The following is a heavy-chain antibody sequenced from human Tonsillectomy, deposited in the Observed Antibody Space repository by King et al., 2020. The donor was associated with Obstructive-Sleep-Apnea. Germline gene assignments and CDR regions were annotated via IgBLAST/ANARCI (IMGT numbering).Heavy chain of an antibody. CDR1: GFTFSSYS. J-gene: IGHJ4*02. Sequence: VQLVASGGGLVKPGGSLRLSCAASGFTFSSYSMNWVRQAPGKGLEWVSSISSSSSYIYYADSVKGRFTISRDNAKNSLYLQMNSLRAEDTAVYYCARDTTDYYDSSGYFGYWGQGTLVTVSS. CDR2: ISSSSSYI. D-gene: IGHD3-22*01. CDR3: ARDTTDYYDSSGYFGY. V-gene: IGHV3-21*01.